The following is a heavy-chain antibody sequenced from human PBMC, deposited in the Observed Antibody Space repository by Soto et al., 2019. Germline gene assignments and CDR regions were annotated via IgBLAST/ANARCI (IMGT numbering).Heavy chain of an antibody. CDR1: GGSFSGYY. Sequence: QVQLQQWGAGLLKPSETLSLTCAVYGGSFSGYYWSWIRQPPGKGLEWIGEINHSGSTNYNPSLKSRVTISVDTSKNQFSLKLSSVTAADTAVYYCARGFRALLWFGELFDWFDPWGQGTLVTVSS. V-gene: IGHV4-34*01. CDR3: ARGFRALLWFGELFDWFDP. CDR2: INHSGST. J-gene: IGHJ5*02. D-gene: IGHD3-10*01.